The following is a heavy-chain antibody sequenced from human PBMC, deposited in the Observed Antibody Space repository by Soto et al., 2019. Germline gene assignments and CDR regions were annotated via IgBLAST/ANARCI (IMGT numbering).Heavy chain of an antibody. CDR2: IYYSGST. V-gene: IGHV4-31*03. Sequence: SETLSLTCTVSGGSISSGGYYWSWIRQHPGKGLEWIGYIYYSGSTYYNPSLKSRVTISVDTSKNQFSPKLSSVTAADTAVYYCARGDYDFWSGYYRDYYYGMDVWGQGTTVT. CDR1: GGSISSGGYY. D-gene: IGHD3-3*01. CDR3: ARGDYDFWSGYYRDYYYGMDV. J-gene: IGHJ6*02.